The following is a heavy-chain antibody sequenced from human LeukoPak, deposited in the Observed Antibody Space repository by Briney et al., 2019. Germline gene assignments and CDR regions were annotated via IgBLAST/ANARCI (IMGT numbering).Heavy chain of an antibody. CDR1: GGSISSGGYY. D-gene: IGHD1-26*01. CDR2: IYYIGTT. J-gene: IGHJ4*02. Sequence: SQTLSLTCTVSGGSISSGGYYCSWIRQHPGNGLEWIGYIYYIGTTYYNPSLKSRVTMSVDTSKNQFSLKLISVTAADTAVYYCARDVTGGSYFDYWGQGTLVTVSS. CDR3: ARDVTGGSYFDY. V-gene: IGHV4-31*03.